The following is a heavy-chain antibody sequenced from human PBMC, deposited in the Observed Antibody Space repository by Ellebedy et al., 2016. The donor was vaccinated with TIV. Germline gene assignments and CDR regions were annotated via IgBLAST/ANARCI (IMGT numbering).Heavy chain of an antibody. CDR1: GFTFSNYA. V-gene: IGHV3-23*01. CDR3: AKREQWLYYGMDV. CDR2: ISSSAAST. Sequence: GGSLRLSXAASGFTFSNYAMSWVRQAPGKGLEWVSGISSSAASTSYADSVRGRFTISRDNSENTLYLEMNSLRAEDTAVYYCAKREQWLYYGMDVWGQGTTATVSS. D-gene: IGHD6-19*01. J-gene: IGHJ6*02.